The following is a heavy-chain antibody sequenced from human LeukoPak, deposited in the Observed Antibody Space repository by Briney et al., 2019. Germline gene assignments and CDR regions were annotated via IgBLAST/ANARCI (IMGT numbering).Heavy chain of an antibody. Sequence: PGGSLRLSCAASGFTFSSYGMSWVRQAPGKGLEWVSAISGSGGSTYYADSVKGRFTISRDNAKNTLYLQMNSLSAEDTAVYYCAREAFRFGEHFFDYWGQGTLVTVSS. D-gene: IGHD3-10*01. V-gene: IGHV3-23*01. J-gene: IGHJ4*02. CDR2: ISGSGGST. CDR1: GFTFSSYG. CDR3: AREAFRFGEHFFDY.